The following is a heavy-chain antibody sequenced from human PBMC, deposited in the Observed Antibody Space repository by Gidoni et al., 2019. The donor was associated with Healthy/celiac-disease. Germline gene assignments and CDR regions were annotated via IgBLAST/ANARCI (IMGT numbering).Heavy chain of an antibody. Sequence: EVQLVESGGGLVQPGGFLRLSCAASGFTFSSYWMSWVRQAPGKGMVWVANIKQDGSEQYYVDSVKGRFTISRDNAKNSLYLQMNSLRAEDTAVYYCARDTQYGSGSYSDYWGQGTLVTVSS. V-gene: IGHV3-7*03. J-gene: IGHJ4*02. CDR2: IKQDGSEQ. D-gene: IGHD3-10*01. CDR1: GFTFSSYW. CDR3: ARDTQYGSGSYSDY.